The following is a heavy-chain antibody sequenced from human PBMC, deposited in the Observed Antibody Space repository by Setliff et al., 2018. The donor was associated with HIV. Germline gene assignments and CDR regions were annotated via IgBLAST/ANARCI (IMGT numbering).Heavy chain of an antibody. CDR3: AKPSPTNWGVVGDY. V-gene: IGHV3-23*01. CDR2: ISRSGGNA. Sequence: PGGSLRLSCAATGFTFRSFAMMWVRQAPGKGLEWVSTISRSGGNAYYADSVMGRFSISRDDSENTLFLQMDSLRAEDTAVYYCAKPSPTNWGVVGDYWGQGTLVTVSS. D-gene: IGHD7-27*01. J-gene: IGHJ4*02. CDR1: GFTFRSFA.